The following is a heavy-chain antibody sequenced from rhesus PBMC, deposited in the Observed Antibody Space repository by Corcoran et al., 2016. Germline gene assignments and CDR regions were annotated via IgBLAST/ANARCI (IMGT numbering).Heavy chain of an antibody. Sequence: QVQLVQSGAEVKQPGASVKVSCKASGYTFPSYGMNWLRQAHVHRLEWMGWINTETGNPTYAQGFKERFTFSMDTSISTAYLQISSLKAEDTAVYYCARLSYGSNDAFDFWGQGLRVTVSS. D-gene: IGHD4-29*01. CDR3: ARLSYGSNDAFDF. J-gene: IGHJ3*01. V-gene: IGHV7-114*01. CDR2: INTETGNP. CDR1: GYTFPSYG.